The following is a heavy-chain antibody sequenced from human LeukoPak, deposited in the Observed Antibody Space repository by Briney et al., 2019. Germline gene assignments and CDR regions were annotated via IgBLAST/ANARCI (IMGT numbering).Heavy chain of an antibody. CDR1: GYTFTSYY. J-gene: IGHJ4*02. CDR2: INPSDGNT. Sequence: ASVKVSCKASGYTFTSYYMHWVRQAPGQGLEWMGIINPSDGNTNYAQKFQGRVTMTRDTSTSTVYMELSSLRAEDTAVYYCARGGALVTETDYWGQGTLVTVSS. V-gene: IGHV1-46*01. D-gene: IGHD2-21*02. CDR3: ARGGALVTETDY.